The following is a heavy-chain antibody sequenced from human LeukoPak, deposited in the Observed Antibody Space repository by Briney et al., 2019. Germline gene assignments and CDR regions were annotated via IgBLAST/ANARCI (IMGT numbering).Heavy chain of an antibody. CDR3: ARSSATYYYDSSGYVYYMDV. CDR2: MNPNSGNT. Sequence: ASVKVSCKASGYTFTSYDINWVRQATGQGLEWMGWMNPNSGNTGYAQKFQGRVTITRNTSISTAYMGLSSLRSEDTAMYYCARSSATYYYDSSGYVYYMDVWGKGTTVTVSS. D-gene: IGHD3-22*01. J-gene: IGHJ6*03. CDR1: GYTFTSYD. V-gene: IGHV1-8*03.